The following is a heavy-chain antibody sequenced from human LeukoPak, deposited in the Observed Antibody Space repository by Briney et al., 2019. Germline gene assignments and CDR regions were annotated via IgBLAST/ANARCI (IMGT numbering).Heavy chain of an antibody. CDR3: ARDEYSSSLDY. CDR1: GFTFSNYA. D-gene: IGHD6-6*01. CDR2: ISGSGGST. V-gene: IGHV3-23*01. Sequence: GGPLRLSCAASGFTFSNYAMTWVRQAPGKGLEWVSAISGSGGSTYYADSVKGRFTISRDSSKNALYLQMNTLRAEDTAVYYCARDEYSSSLDYWGQGTLVTVSS. J-gene: IGHJ4*02.